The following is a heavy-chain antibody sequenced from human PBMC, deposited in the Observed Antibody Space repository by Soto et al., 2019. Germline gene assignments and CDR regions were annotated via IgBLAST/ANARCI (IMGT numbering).Heavy chain of an antibody. CDR1: GGSFSGYY. D-gene: IGHD3-9*01. CDR3: ARVSSPLLTGYHPGVIDY. CDR2: INHSGST. J-gene: IGHJ4*02. Sequence: QVQLQQWGAGLLKPSETLSLTCAVYGGSFSGYYWNWIRQPPGKGLEWIGEINHSGSTNYNSSLKSRVTISVDASKNQFSLKLSSVTAADTAVYDCARVSSPLLTGYHPGVIDYWGQGTLVTVSS. V-gene: IGHV4-34*01.